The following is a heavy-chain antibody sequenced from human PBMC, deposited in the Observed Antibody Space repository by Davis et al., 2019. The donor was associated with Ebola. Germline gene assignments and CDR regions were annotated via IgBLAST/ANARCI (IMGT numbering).Heavy chain of an antibody. CDR1: GGTFSSYA. J-gene: IGHJ5*02. CDR2: IIPILGIA. Sequence: SVKVSCKASGGTFSSYAISWVRQAPGQGLEWMGRIIPILGIANYAQKFQGRVTMTEDTSTDTAYMELSSLRSEDTAVYYCATGPQQLVLSSWFDPWGQGTLVTVSS. V-gene: IGHV1-69*04. CDR3: ATGPQQLVLSSWFDP. D-gene: IGHD6-13*01.